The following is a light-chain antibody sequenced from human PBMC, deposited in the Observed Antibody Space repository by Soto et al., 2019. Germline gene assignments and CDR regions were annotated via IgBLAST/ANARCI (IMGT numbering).Light chain of an antibody. J-gene: IGKJ1*01. V-gene: IGKV3D-15*01. CDR1: QSVSIL. CDR2: GAS. CDR3: QQYDKWPRT. Sequence: EIVMTQSPATLSVSPGERATVSCRASQSVSILLAWYQQKPGQAPRLLIYGASTRATGVPARFSGGGSGAEYTLTISSLQSEDFAVYYCQQYDKWPRTFGQGTKVDIK.